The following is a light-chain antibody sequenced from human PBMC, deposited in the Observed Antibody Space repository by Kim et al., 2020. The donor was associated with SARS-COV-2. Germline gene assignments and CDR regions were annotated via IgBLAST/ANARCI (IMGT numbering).Light chain of an antibody. CDR1: QSVSSN. CDR2: AAS. Sequence: EIVMTQSPATLSLSPGERATLSCRASQSVSSNLSWYQQKPGQPPSLLIYAASTSATGMSARLSGSGAGTAFILTISSLQSEDFSVYYCQQYNSWPRLTFGGGTKVQIK. V-gene: IGKV3-15*01. CDR3: QQYNSWPRLT. J-gene: IGKJ4*01.